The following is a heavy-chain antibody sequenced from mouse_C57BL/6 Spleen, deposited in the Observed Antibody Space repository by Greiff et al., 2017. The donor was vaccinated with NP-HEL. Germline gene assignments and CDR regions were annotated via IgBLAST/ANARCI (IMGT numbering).Heavy chain of an antibody. CDR2: IRNKANNHAT. J-gene: IGHJ3*01. D-gene: IGHD3-2*02. CDR1: GFTFSDAW. CDR3: TRRGSGYGFAY. Sequence: EVQRVESGGGLVQPGGSMKLSCAASGFTFSDAWMDWVRQSPEKGLEWVAEIRNKANNHATYYAESVNGRFTISRDDSKRSVYLQMNSLRAEDTGIYYGTRRGSGYGFAYWGQGTLVTVSA. V-gene: IGHV6-6*01.